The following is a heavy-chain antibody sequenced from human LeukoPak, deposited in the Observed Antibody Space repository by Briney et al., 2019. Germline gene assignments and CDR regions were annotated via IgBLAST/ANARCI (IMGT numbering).Heavy chain of an antibody. Sequence: GGSLRLSCAASGFTFSSYAMSWVRQAPGKGLEWVSAISGSGGSTYYADSVKGRFTIPRDNSKNTLYLQMNSLRAEDTAVYYCAKDVMNSGSWGDYWGQGTLVTVSS. V-gene: IGHV3-23*01. CDR2: ISGSGGST. CDR3: AKDVMNSGSWGDY. D-gene: IGHD1-26*01. J-gene: IGHJ4*02. CDR1: GFTFSSYA.